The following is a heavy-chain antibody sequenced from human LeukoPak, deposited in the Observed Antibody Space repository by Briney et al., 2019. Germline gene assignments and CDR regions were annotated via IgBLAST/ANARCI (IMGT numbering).Heavy chain of an antibody. J-gene: IGHJ6*03. CDR3: ARGQDIVVVPAAMKRRGYYCMDV. D-gene: IGHD2-2*01. Sequence: PGGSLRLSCAASGFTFSSYSMNWVRQAPGKGLEWVSSISSSSSYIYYADSVKGRFTISRDNAKNSLYLQMNSLRAEDTAVYYCARGQDIVVVPAAMKRRGYYCMDVWGKGTTVTVSS. V-gene: IGHV3-21*01. CDR1: GFTFSSYS. CDR2: ISSSSSYI.